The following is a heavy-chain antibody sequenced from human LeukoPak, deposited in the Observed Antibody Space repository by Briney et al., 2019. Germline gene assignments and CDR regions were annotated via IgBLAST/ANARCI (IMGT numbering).Heavy chain of an antibody. Sequence: SGGSLRLSCAASGFTFTTYWMSWVRQAPGKGLEWVANIKQDGTEKYYVDSVKGRFTISRDNAKNSLYLQMNSLRAEDTAVYYCARDRGARTFDIWGQGTMVTVSS. CDR3: ARDRGARTFDI. V-gene: IGHV3-7*01. CDR2: IKQDGTEK. J-gene: IGHJ3*02. CDR1: GFTFTTYW.